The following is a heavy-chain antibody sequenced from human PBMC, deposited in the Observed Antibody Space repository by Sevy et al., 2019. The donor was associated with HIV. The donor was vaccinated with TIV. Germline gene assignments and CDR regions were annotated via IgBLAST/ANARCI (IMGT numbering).Heavy chain of an antibody. D-gene: IGHD3-3*01. CDR1: GFTFSNAW. V-gene: IGHV3-15*01. Sequence: GGSLRLSCAASGFTFSNAWMSWVRQAPGKGLEWVGRIKSKTDGGTTDYAAPVKGRFTISRDDSKNTLYLQMNSLKTEETGVYYCWVLGSGFWGCFRSFYYYFGIDGWGQGTTVTGSS. CDR2: IKSKTDGGTT. J-gene: IGHJ6*02. CDR3: WVLGSGFWGCFRSFYYYFGIDG.